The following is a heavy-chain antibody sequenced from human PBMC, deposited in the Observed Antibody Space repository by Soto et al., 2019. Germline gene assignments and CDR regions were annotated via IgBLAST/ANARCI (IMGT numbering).Heavy chain of an antibody. Sequence: QVQLVQSGAEVKKPGASVKVSCKASGYIFTGYYMHWVRQAPGQGLEWMGWINPNSGGTNYAQRFQGRVTMTRDTANRPAYLELSRLGFDGTAVLSCARPLYWRSGYWGPGTLVTVSS. J-gene: IGHJ4*02. CDR1: GYIFTGYY. D-gene: IGHD2-15*01. CDR2: INPNSGGT. V-gene: IGHV1-2*02. CDR3: ARPLYWRSGY.